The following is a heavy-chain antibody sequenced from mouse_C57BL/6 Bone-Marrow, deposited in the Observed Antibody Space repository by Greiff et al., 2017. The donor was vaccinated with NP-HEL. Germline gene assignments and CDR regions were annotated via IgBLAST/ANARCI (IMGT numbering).Heavy chain of an antibody. Sequence: QVQLQQSGAELVKPGASVKMSCKASGYTFTSYWITWVKQRPGQGLEWIGDIYPGSGSTNYNEKFKSKATLTVDTSSSTAYMQLSSLTSEDSAVYYCARTDYYGSRGGYWGQGTTLTVSS. J-gene: IGHJ2*01. D-gene: IGHD1-1*01. CDR3: ARTDYYGSRGGY. CDR2: IYPGSGST. CDR1: GYTFTSYW. V-gene: IGHV1-55*01.